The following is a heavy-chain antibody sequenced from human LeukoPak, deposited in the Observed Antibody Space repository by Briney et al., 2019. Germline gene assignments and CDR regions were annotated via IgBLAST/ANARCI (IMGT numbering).Heavy chain of an antibody. Sequence: ASVKLSCKASGYTFTGYYMHWVRQAPGQGLEWMGWINPNSGGTKYAQKLLGRVTVTRDTSISTAYMQLSRLRSDDTAVYYCARGEGVNYRYSGFGYFNAVDYWGQGTLVTVSS. D-gene: IGHD3-16*02. J-gene: IGHJ4*02. V-gene: IGHV1-2*02. CDR3: ARGEGVNYRYSGFGYFNAVDY. CDR2: INPNSGGT. CDR1: GYTFTGYY.